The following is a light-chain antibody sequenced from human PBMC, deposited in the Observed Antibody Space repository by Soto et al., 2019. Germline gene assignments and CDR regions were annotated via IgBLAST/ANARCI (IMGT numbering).Light chain of an antibody. J-gene: IGKJ1*01. CDR2: GAS. CDR1: QSVSSSY. Sequence: EIVLTQSPGTLSLSPGERATLSCRARQSVSSSYLAWYQQKPGQAPRLLTSGASSRATAIPDRCCGSGSGTAFTLTIRRLEPEDFAVYHWQQYSSSQWTLGQRTKV. V-gene: IGKV3-20*01. CDR3: QQYSSSQWT.